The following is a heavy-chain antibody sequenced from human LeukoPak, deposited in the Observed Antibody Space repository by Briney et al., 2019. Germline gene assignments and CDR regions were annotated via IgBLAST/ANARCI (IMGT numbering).Heavy chain of an antibody. J-gene: IGHJ6*02. V-gene: IGHV4-39*01. D-gene: IGHD6-25*01. CDR3: ARFFGRSMLASGPYGMDV. Sequence: SSETLSLTCTVSGGSISSSSYYWGWIRQPPGKGLEWIGSIYYSGSTYYNPSLKSRVTLSVDTSKNQFSLWLSSVTAADTSVYYCARFFGRSMLASGPYGMDVWGQGTTVTVSS. CDR1: GGSISSSSYY. CDR2: IYYSGST.